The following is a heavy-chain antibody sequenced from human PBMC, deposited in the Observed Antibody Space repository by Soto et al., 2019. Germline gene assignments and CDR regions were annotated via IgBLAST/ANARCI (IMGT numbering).Heavy chain of an antibody. V-gene: IGHV3-30*18. Sequence: QVQLVESGGGVVQPGRSLRLSCAASGFSFRSYGMHWVRQAPGKGLEWVAVISYDGSNKYYADSVKGRFTISRDNSKNTLYLQMNSLRAEDPAVYYCAKELIGRRYFDYWGQVTLGTVSS. J-gene: IGHJ4*02. D-gene: IGHD3-16*01. CDR1: GFSFRSYG. CDR3: AKELIGRRYFDY. CDR2: ISYDGSNK.